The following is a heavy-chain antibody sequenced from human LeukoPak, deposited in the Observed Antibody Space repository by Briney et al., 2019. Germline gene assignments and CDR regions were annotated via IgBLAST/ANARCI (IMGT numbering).Heavy chain of an antibody. CDR1: GYSFTSYW. Sequence: GESLKISCKGSGYSFTSYWIVWVRKMPGKGLEWMGIIYPGDSDTRYSPSFQGQVTISADKSISTAYLQWSSLKASDTAMYYCARIYCSGGSCYFSPDYWGQGTLVTVSS. CDR2: IYPGDSDT. J-gene: IGHJ4*02. V-gene: IGHV5-51*01. D-gene: IGHD2-15*01. CDR3: ARIYCSGGSCYFSPDY.